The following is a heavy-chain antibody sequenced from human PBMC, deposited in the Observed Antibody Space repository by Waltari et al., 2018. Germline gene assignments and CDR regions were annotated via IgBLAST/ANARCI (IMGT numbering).Heavy chain of an antibody. CDR2: ISYDGSNK. D-gene: IGHD6-6*01. J-gene: IGHJ4*02. CDR1: GFTFSSYA. Sequence: QVQLVESGGGVVQPGRSLRLSCAASGFTFSSYAMHWVRQAPGKGLGGVAVISYDGSNKNYADSVKGRFTISRDNSKNTLYLQMNSLRAEDTAVYYCARAEYSSSNFDYWGQGTLVTVSS. CDR3: ARAEYSSSNFDY. V-gene: IGHV3-30-3*01.